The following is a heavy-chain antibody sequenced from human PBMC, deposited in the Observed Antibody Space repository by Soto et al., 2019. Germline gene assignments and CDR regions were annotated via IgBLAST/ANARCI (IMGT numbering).Heavy chain of an antibody. J-gene: IGHJ6*02. D-gene: IGHD2-2*02. Sequence: SETLSLTCTVSGGPISSGDYYWSWIRQPPGKGLEWIGYIYYSGSTYYNPSLKSRVTISVDTSKNQFSLKLSSVTAADTAVYYCARGRGGYCSSTSCYNYYGMDVWGQGTTVTVSS. CDR1: GGPISSGDYY. CDR2: IYYSGST. CDR3: ARGRGGYCSSTSCYNYYGMDV. V-gene: IGHV4-30-4*01.